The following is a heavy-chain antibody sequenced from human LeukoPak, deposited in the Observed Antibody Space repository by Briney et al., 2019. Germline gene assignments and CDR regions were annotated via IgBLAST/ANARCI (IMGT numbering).Heavy chain of an antibody. CDR3: ASAVRGYIHFDY. CDR2: ISYSGNS. V-gene: IGHV4-31*02. CDR1: GGSISSGDYY. D-gene: IGHD5-18*01. J-gene: IGHJ4*02. Sequence: NPSETLSLTCTVSGGSISSGDYYWTWIRQLPGKGLEWIGYISYSGNSYYNPSLKSRVTISVDTSKKQFSLKLSSVTAADTAVYYCASAVRGYIHFDYWGQGTPVTVSS.